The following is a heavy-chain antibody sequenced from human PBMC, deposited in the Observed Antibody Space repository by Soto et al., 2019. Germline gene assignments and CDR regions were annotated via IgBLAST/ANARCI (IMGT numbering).Heavy chain of an antibody. J-gene: IGHJ1*01. CDR1: GGSISSSSYY. Sequence: SETLSLTCTVSGGSISSSSYYWGWIRQPPGKGLEWIVSIYYSGSTYYNPSLKSRVTTSVDTSKNQFSLKLSSVTAADTAVYYCARDSRRYFQHCGQGTLVTVSS. CDR2: IYYSGST. V-gene: IGHV4-39*02. CDR3: ARDSRRYFQH.